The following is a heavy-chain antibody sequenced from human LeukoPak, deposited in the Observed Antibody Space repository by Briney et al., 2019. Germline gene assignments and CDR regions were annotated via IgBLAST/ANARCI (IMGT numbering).Heavy chain of an antibody. CDR3: ARDGLRYFDWLLSPKNWFDP. D-gene: IGHD3-9*01. CDR1: GFTFSSYS. V-gene: IGHV3-21*01. J-gene: IGHJ5*02. Sequence: GGSLRLSCAASGFTFSSYSMNWVRQAPGKGLEWVSSISSSSSYIYYADSVKGRFTISRDNAKNSLYLQMNSLRAEDTAVYYCARDGLRYFDWLLSPKNWFDPWGQGTLVTVSS. CDR2: ISSSSSYI.